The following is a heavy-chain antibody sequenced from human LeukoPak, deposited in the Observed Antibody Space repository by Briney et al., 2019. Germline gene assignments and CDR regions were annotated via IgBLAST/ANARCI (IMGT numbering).Heavy chain of an antibody. Sequence: GGSLRLSCAASGFTFSSYAMSWVRQAPGKGLEWVAVISYDGSNKYYADSVKGRFTISRDNSKNTLYLQMNSLRAEDTAVYYCMSPEVGATNWGQGTLVTVSS. J-gene: IGHJ4*02. V-gene: IGHV3-30*03. CDR3: MSPEVGATN. CDR1: GFTFSSYA. D-gene: IGHD1-26*01. CDR2: ISYDGSNK.